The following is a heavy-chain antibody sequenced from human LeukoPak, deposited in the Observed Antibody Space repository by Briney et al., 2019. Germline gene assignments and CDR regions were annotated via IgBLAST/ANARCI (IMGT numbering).Heavy chain of an antibody. J-gene: IGHJ6*02. CDR2: INPNSGGT. CDR1: GYTFTGYY. Sequence: ASVKVSCKASGYTFTGYYMHWVRQAPGQGLEWMGWINPNSGGTNYAQKFQGRVTMTRDTSISTAYMELSRLRSDGTAVYYCAREDGTTIFGVVINYYYYGMDVWGQGTTVTVSS. V-gene: IGHV1-2*02. D-gene: IGHD3-3*01. CDR3: AREDGTTIFGVVINYYYYGMDV.